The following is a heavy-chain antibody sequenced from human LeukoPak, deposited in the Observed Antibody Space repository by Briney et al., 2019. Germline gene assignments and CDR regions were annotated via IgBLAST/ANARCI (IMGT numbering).Heavy chain of an antibody. V-gene: IGHV3-74*01. CDR1: GFTFSNYW. J-gene: IGHJ3*01. CDR3: ARVPYVFDL. Sequence: GGSLRLSCAASGFTFSNYWMHWVCQAPGKGLVWVSRINRDGSSTDYLDSVKGRFTISRDNARNTLYLQMNSLRAEDTAVYYCARVPYVFDLWGQGTMVTVSS. CDR2: INRDGSST.